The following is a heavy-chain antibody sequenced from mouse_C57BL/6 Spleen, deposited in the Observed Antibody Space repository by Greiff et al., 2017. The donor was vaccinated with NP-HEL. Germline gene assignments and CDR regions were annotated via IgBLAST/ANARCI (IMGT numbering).Heavy chain of an antibody. V-gene: IGHV1-19*01. CDR2: INPYNGGT. J-gene: IGHJ2*01. D-gene: IGHD2-5*01. CDR1: GYTFTDYY. CDR3: ARRRSYYSNPYYFDY. Sequence: VQLQQSGPVLVKPGASVKMSCKASGYTFTDYYMNWVKQSHGKSLEWIGVINPYNGGTSYNQKFKGKATLTVDKSSSTAYMELNSLTSEDSAVYYCARRRSYYSNPYYFDYWGQGTTLTVSS.